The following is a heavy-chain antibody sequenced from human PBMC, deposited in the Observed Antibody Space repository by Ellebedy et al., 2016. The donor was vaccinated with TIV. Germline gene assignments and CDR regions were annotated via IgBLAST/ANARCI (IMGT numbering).Heavy chain of an antibody. D-gene: IGHD3-22*01. Sequence: AASVKVSCKASGGTFSSYAISWVRQAPGQGLEWMGGIIPIFGKGNYAQKFRGRVTITADESTTTAYMELSSLRSDDTAVYYCARDMFTYYDGSRGAFDIWGQGTMVTVSS. CDR2: IIPIFGKG. CDR3: ARDMFTYYDGSRGAFDI. J-gene: IGHJ3*02. V-gene: IGHV1-69*13. CDR1: GGTFSSYA.